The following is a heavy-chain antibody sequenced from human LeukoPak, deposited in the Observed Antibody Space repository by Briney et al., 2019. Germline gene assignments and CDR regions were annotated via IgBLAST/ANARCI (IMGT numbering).Heavy chain of an antibody. CDR1: RFIFSSYA. CDR2: LSYDGSDK. D-gene: IGHD2-15*01. V-gene: IGHV3-30*04. Sequence: GGSLRLSCAASRFIFSSYAMHWVRQAPGKGLEWVAVLSYDGSDKYYADSVKGRFTISRDNSKNTLYLQMNSLRAEDTAIYYCAKNGDRGAYCTGGTCYPYFYYYMDVWGKGTTVTI. CDR3: AKNGDRGAYCTGGTCYPYFYYYMDV. J-gene: IGHJ6*03.